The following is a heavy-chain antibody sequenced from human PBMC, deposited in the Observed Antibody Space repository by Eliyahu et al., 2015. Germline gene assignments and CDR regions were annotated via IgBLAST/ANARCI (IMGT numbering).Heavy chain of an antibody. D-gene: IGHD4-17*01. Sequence: EVQLVESXGGLVKPGGSLRLSCAASGFTXSSYSMNWVRQAPGKGLEWVSSISSSSSYIYYADSVKGRFTISRDNAKNSLYLQMNSLRAEDTAVYYCAREQTTVTNPFDYWGQGTLVTVSS. CDR1: GFTXSSYS. CDR3: AREQTTVTNPFDY. J-gene: IGHJ4*02. CDR2: ISSSSSYI. V-gene: IGHV3-21*01.